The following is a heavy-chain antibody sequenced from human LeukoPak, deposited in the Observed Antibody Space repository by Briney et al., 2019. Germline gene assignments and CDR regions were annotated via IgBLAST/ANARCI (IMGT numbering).Heavy chain of an antibody. CDR2: LNPKSGNT. Sequence: APVKASYTASGYTYTSYDINWVRQATGQGLEWMGWLNPKSGNTGYAQKFQGRVTMTRNTSISTAYMELSSLRSEDTAVYYCARGGVVVVAATDYYGMDVWGQGTTVTVSS. J-gene: IGHJ6*02. CDR1: GYTYTSYD. CDR3: ARGGVVVVAATDYYGMDV. V-gene: IGHV1-8*01. D-gene: IGHD2-15*01.